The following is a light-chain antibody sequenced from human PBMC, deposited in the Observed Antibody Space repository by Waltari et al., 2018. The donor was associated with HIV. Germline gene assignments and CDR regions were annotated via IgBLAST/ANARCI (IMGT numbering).Light chain of an antibody. CDR2: QDS. V-gene: IGLV3-1*01. CDR3: QAWDSSTYV. Sequence: SYELTQPPSVSVSPGQTASITCSGDKLGDKYACWYQQKPGQSPVLVIYQDSQRPSGIPERFSGSNSGNTATLTISGTQAMYEADYYCQAWDSSTYVFGTGTKVTVL. CDR1: KLGDKY. J-gene: IGLJ1*01.